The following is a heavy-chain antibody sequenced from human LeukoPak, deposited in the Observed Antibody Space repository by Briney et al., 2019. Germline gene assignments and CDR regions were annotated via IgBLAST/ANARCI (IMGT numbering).Heavy chain of an antibody. J-gene: IGHJ4*02. D-gene: IGHD6-19*01. V-gene: IGHV3-33*01. CDR2: IWFDGSNK. CDR1: GFTLSNYD. CDR3: ASSAGALIDC. Sequence: GGSLRLSCAASGFTLSNYDMHWVRQAPGKGLEWVAVIWFDGSNKFYADSVKGRFTISRDNSKNTPYLQMNSLRAEDTAVYYCASSAGALIDCWGQGTLVIVSS.